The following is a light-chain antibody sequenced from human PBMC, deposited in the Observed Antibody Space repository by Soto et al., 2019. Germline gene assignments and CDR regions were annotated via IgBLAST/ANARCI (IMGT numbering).Light chain of an antibody. V-gene: IGKV3-11*01. CDR1: QRVTSY. Sequence: EIVLTQSPATLSLSPGETATLSCRTSQRVTSYLAWFQQRPGQAPRLLIYDTSNRAPGIPARFSGSGYGTDFTLNICSLESEDSVVYSCQQRSDWPRLTCGGGTKVEIK. J-gene: IGKJ4*01. CDR2: DTS. CDR3: QQRSDWPRLT.